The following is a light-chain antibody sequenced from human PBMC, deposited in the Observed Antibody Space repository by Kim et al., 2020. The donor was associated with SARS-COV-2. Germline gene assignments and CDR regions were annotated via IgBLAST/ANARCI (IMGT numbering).Light chain of an antibody. Sequence: SAFVGDRVTITCRASQIIDTWLAWYQQKPGKAPKILIFDASNLKSGVPSRFGGSGSGTTFLLTVSNLQPDDLGTYYCQQYDSFPWTFGQGTKVEI. J-gene: IGKJ1*01. V-gene: IGKV1-5*01. CDR2: DAS. CDR1: QIIDTW. CDR3: QQYDSFPWT.